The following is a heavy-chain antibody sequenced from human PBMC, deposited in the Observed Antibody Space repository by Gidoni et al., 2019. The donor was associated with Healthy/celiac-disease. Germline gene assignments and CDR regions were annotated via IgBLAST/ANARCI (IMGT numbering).Heavy chain of an antibody. CDR2: IIPIFGTA. V-gene: IGHV1-69*06. CDR1: GGTFSSYA. J-gene: IGHJ4*02. Sequence: QVQLVQSGAAVKKPRSSVKVSCKASGGTFSSYAISWVRQAHGQGLEWMGGIIPIFGTANYAQKFQGRVTITADKSTSTAYMELSSLRSEDTAVYYCASRRDSSGYLVGSFDYWGQGTLVTVSS. D-gene: IGHD3-22*01. CDR3: ASRRDSSGYLVGSFDY.